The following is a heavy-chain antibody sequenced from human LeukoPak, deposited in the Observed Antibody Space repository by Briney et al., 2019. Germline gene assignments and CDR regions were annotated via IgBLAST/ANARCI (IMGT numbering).Heavy chain of an antibody. CDR3: ASHRTGNYPHSNFDY. CDR2: ISSSGGTT. CDR1: GFTFNNYA. D-gene: IGHD2-8*02. V-gene: IGHV3-23*01. Sequence: GGSLRLSCAAPGFTFNNYAMSWVRQAPGKRLEWVSAISSSGGTTYYADSVKGRFTISRDNSKNTLYLHVNSQRADDTAVYYCASHRTGNYPHSNFDYWGQGTLVTVSS. J-gene: IGHJ4*02.